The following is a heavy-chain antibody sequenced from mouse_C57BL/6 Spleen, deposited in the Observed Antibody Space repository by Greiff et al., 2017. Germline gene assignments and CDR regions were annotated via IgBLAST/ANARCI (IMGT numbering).Heavy chain of an antibody. CDR1: GYTFTTYP. CDR3: ARGGIYDGYRYYAMDY. J-gene: IGHJ4*01. V-gene: IGHV1-47*01. CDR2: FHPYNDDT. D-gene: IGHD2-3*01. Sequence: QVQLQQSGAELVKPGASVKMSCKASGYTFTTYPIEWMKQNHGKSLEWIGNFHPYNDDTKYNEKFKGKATLTVDKSSSTVYLELSRLTSDDSAVYYCARGGIYDGYRYYAMDYWGQGTSVTVSS.